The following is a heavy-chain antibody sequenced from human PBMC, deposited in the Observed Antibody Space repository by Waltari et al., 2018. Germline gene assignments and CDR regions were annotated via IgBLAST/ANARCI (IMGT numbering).Heavy chain of an antibody. CDR1: GGTFSSYA. Sequence: QVQLVQSGAEVKKPGSSVKVSCKASGGTFSSYAISWVRQAPGQGLEWMGRIIPSCGTANYAQKFQGRGTITADKSTSTAYMELSSLRSEDTAVYYCASGAKVHRGYFDYWGQGTLVTVSS. V-gene: IGHV1-69*08. D-gene: IGHD3-16*01. J-gene: IGHJ4*02. CDR2: IIPSCGTA. CDR3: ASGAKVHRGYFDY.